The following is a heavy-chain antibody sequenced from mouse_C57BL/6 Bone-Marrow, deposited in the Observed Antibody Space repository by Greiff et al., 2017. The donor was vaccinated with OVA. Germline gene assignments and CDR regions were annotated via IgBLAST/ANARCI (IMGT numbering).Heavy chain of an antibody. CDR2: IDPSDSYT. V-gene: IGHV1-50*01. D-gene: IGHD3-2*02. CDR3: ARLAQAFYYAMDY. Sequence: QVQLQQPGAELVKPGASVKLSCKASGYTFTSYWMQWVKQRPGQGLEWIGEIDPSDSYTNYNQKFKGKATLTVDTSSSTAYMQLSSLTSEDSAVYYCARLAQAFYYAMDYWGQGTSVTVSS. J-gene: IGHJ4*01. CDR1: GYTFTSYW.